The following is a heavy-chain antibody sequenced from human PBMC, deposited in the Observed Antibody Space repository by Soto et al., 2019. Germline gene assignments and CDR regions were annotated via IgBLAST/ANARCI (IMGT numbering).Heavy chain of an antibody. V-gene: IGHV4-34*01. Sequence: SETLSLTCAVYGGSFSGYYWSWIRQPPGKGLEWIGEINHSGSTNYNPSLKSRVTISVDTSKNQFSLKLSSVTAADTAVYYCARGRVGFGELGNWFDPWGQGTLVTVSS. CDR3: ARGRVGFGELGNWFDP. J-gene: IGHJ5*02. D-gene: IGHD3-10*01. CDR1: GGSFSGYY. CDR2: INHSGST.